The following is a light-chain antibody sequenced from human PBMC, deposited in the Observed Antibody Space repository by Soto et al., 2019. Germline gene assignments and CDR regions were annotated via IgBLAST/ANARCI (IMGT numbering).Light chain of an antibody. V-gene: IGLV8-61*01. CDR3: VLYMGSGIAV. CDR1: SGSVSTSYY. J-gene: IGLJ3*02. CDR2: STN. Sequence: QAVVTQEPSFSVSPGQTVTLTCGLSSGSVSTSYYPSWYQQTPGQAPRTLIYSTNTRSSGVPDRFSGSILGNKAALTITGAQAEDESDYYWVLYMGSGIAVFGGGTKLTVL.